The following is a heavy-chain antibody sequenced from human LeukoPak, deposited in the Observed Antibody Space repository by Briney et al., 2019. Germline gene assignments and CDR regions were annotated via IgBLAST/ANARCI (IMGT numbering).Heavy chain of an antibody. J-gene: IGHJ4*02. CDR3: ARTSVGTY. V-gene: IGHV3-7*01. CDR1: GFTFSSSW. CDR2: IKHHGSEK. Sequence: PGGSLRRSCAASGFTFSSSWITWVRQAPGKGLECVANIKHHGSEKYYVDSVKGRFTISRDNAKNSLYLQMNSLRAEDTAVYYCARTSVGTYWGQGTLVTVSS.